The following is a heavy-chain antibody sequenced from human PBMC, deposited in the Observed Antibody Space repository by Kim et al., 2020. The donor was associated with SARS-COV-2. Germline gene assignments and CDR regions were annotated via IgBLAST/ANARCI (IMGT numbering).Heavy chain of an antibody. J-gene: IGHJ4*02. D-gene: IGHD1-26*01. V-gene: IGHV3-74*01. CDR3: ATGQISGEID. CDR2: TT. Sequence: TTRPADSVKGRFTISRDNAKNTLFLQMDSLRAEDTAVYFCATGQISGEIDWGQGTLVTVSS.